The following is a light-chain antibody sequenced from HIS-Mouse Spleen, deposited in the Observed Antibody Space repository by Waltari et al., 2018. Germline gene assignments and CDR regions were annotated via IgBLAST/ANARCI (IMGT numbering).Light chain of an antibody. J-gene: IGLJ1*01. V-gene: IGLV3-10*01. Sequence: SYELTQPPSVSVSPGQTARITCSGDALPTKYAYWYQQKSGQAPVLVIYEDSKRPSGIPEGFAGSSSGTMATLTISGAQVEDEADYYCYSTDSSGNHRIFGTGTKVTVL. CDR2: EDS. CDR1: ALPTKY. CDR3: YSTDSSGNHRI.